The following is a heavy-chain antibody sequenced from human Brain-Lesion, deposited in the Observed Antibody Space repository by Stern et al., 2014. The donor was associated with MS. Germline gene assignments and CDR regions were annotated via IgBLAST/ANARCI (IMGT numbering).Heavy chain of an antibody. CDR2: VSYNGNGN. CDR1: GFTFRSTA. D-gene: IGHD5/OR15-5a*01. Sequence: QVQLVQSGGGVVQPRRSLRVSCATAGFTFRSTAMNWVRTAPGKGLEWVAVVSYNGNGNYYEDSVMARFHISTTNSTPMLYLQMSSLRAEDTAVYYCVRERSSRGFDYWGQGSLVTVSS. CDR3: VRERSSRGFDY. J-gene: IGHJ4*02. V-gene: IGHV3-30-3*01.